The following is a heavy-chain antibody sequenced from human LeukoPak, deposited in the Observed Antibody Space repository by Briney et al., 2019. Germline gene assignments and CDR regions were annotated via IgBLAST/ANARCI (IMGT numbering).Heavy chain of an antibody. CDR2: IYYSGST. V-gene: IGHV4-59*01. Sequence: SETLSLTCTASGGSISSYYWSWIRQPPGKGLEWIGYIYYSGSTNYNPSLKSRVTISVDTSKNQFSLKLSSVTAADTAVYYCAGTVVAATISQFDPWGQGTLVTVSS. D-gene: IGHD2-15*01. CDR1: GGSISSYY. J-gene: IGHJ5*02. CDR3: AGTVVAATISQFDP.